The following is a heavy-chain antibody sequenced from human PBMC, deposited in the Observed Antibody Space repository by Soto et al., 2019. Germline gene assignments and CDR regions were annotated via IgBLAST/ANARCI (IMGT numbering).Heavy chain of an antibody. CDR3: ARDLVAVSGGVYSSSSGGYFFDF. CDR2: ISNSGRTL. D-gene: IGHD6-6*01. V-gene: IGHV3-11*01. CDR1: GFTFSDYY. J-gene: IGHJ4*02. Sequence: QVQLVESGGGLVKPGGSLRLSCAASGFTFSDYYMSWIRQAPGKGLEWVSYISNSGRTLYYADSMKGRFTISRDNAKNSLYLQMTRLRSDDTAVYYCARDLVAVSGGVYSSSSGGYFFDFWGQGTLVTVSS.